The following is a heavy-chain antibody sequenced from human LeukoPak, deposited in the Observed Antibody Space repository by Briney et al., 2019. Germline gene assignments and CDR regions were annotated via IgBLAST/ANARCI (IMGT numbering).Heavy chain of an antibody. CDR2: IYYSGST. Sequence: KPSETLSLTCTVSGGSISSYYWSWIRQPPGKGLEWIGYIYYSGSTNYNPSLKSRVTISVDTSKNQFSLKLSPVTAADTAVYYCARSYCSGGSCPEVVDYWGQGTLVTVSS. J-gene: IGHJ4*02. D-gene: IGHD2-15*01. CDR1: GGSISSYY. CDR3: ARSYCSGGSCPEVVDY. V-gene: IGHV4-59*08.